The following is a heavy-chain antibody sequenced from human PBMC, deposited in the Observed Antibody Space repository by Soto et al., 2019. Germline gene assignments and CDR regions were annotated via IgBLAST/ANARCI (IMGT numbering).Heavy chain of an antibody. CDR2: IYPGDSDT. Sequence: GESLKISCKGSGYSFTSYWIGWVRQMPGKGLEWMGIIYPGDSDTRYSPSFQGQVTISADKSISTAYLQWSSLKASDTAMYYCARFPYCSSTSCYPGGIAYWGQGTLVTVSS. D-gene: IGHD2-2*01. CDR3: ARFPYCSSTSCYPGGIAY. V-gene: IGHV5-51*01. J-gene: IGHJ4*02. CDR1: GYSFTSYW.